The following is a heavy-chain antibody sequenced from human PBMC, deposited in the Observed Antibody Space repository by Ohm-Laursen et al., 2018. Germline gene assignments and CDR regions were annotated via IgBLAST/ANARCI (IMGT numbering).Heavy chain of an antibody. CDR1: GFTVSSNY. CDR2: IYSGGST. Sequence: SLRLSCAASGFTVSSNYMSWVRQAPGKGLEWVSVIYSGGSTYYADSVKGRFTISRDNSKNTLFLQMNSLRAEDTAVYYRARVEGSANPGEYWGQGTLVTVSS. J-gene: IGHJ4*02. D-gene: IGHD3-10*01. V-gene: IGHV3-53*01. CDR3: ARVEGSANPGEY.